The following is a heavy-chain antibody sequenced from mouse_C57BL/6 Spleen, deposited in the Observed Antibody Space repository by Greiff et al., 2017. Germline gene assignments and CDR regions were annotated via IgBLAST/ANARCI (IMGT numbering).Heavy chain of an antibody. Sequence: QVQLKESGPELVKPGASVKISCKASGYAFSSSWMNWVKQRPGKGLEWIGRIYPGDGDTNYNGKFKGKATLTADKSSSTAYMQLSSLTSEDSAVYFCARDGNYPYAMDYWGQGTSVTVSS. CDR2: IYPGDGDT. D-gene: IGHD2-1*01. J-gene: IGHJ4*01. CDR3: ARDGNYPYAMDY. CDR1: GYAFSSSW. V-gene: IGHV1-82*01.